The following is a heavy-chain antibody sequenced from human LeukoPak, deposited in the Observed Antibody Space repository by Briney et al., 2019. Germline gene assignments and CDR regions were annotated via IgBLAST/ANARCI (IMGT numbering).Heavy chain of an antibody. J-gene: IGHJ4*02. V-gene: IGHV4-59*01. CDR3: AGVGRGDHTWGSYSFDH. D-gene: IGHD3-16*01. CDR1: GDSISSYH. Sequence: SETLSLTCTVSGDSISSYHWSWIRQSPGKGLEWIGYISYSGSTNYNPSLKSRVTISVDTSKNQFSLQLSSVTAADTAVYYCAGVGRGDHTWGSYSFDHWGQGTLVTASS. CDR2: ISYSGST.